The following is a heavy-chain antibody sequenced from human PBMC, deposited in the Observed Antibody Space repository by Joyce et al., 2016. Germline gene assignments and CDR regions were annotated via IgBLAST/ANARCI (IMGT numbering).Heavy chain of an antibody. D-gene: IGHD6-13*01. Sequence: EVYLVESGGGLVQPGGSLRLSCAASGFSFRYFWMDWVRQAQGKGLEGVAQINEDGSEKNYMDSLRGRFTISRDNAKNSVDLQINSLRVEDTAVYYCTRGSGTGWFDPWGQGTLVTVSS. CDR1: GFSFRYFW. CDR2: INEDGSEK. CDR3: TRGSGTGWFDP. V-gene: IGHV3-7*03. J-gene: IGHJ5*02.